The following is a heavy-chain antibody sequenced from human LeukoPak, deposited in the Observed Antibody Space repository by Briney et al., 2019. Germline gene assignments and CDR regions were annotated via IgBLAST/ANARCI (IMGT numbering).Heavy chain of an antibody. Sequence: PSETLSLTCTVSGGSISSHYWSWIRQPPGKGLEWIGYIYYSGSTNYNPSLKSRVTISVDTSKNQFSLKLSSVTAADTAVYYCARDGMVHGAFDIWGQGTMVTVSS. V-gene: IGHV4-59*11. J-gene: IGHJ3*02. CDR1: GGSISSHY. CDR3: ARDGMVHGAFDI. D-gene: IGHD3-10*01. CDR2: IYYSGST.